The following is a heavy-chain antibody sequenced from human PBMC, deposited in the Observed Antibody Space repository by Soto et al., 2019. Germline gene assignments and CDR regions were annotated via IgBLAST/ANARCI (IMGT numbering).Heavy chain of an antibody. J-gene: IGHJ4*02. CDR2: IIPIFGTA. D-gene: IGHD3-22*01. CDR1: GGTFSRHA. Sequence: QVQLVQSGAEVRKPGSSVKVSCKASGGTFSRHAISWVRQAPGQGLEWMGGIIPIFGTANHAQKFQGRVTIIADESTSTVYMELSSLRSEDTAMYYCARGWGYDSNDYYYVYWSQGPLVIVSS. V-gene: IGHV1-69*01. CDR3: ARGWGYDSNDYYYVY.